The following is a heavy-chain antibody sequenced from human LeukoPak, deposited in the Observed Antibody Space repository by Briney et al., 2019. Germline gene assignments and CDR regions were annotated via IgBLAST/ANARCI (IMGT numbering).Heavy chain of an antibody. V-gene: IGHV3-7*01. CDR2: IKQDGSEK. J-gene: IGHJ4*02. CDR1: GFTFSSYW. Sequence: GGSLRLSCAASGFTFSSYWMSWARQAPGKGLEWVANIKQDGSEKYYVDSVKGRFTISRDNAKNSLYLQMNSLRAEDTAVYYCARDLGYYGSGSYYFDYWGQGTLVTVSS. CDR3: ARDLGYYGSGSYYFDY. D-gene: IGHD3-10*01.